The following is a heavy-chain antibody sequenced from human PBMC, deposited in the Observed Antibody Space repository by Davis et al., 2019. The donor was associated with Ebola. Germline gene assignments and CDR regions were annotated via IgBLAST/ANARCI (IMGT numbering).Heavy chain of an antibody. CDR3: ASDSSGWYYFDY. V-gene: IGHV1-18*01. Sequence: ASVKVSCKASGYTFTSYGISWVRQAPGQGLEWMGWISAYNGNTKYSQKFQGRVTITRDTSASTAYMELSSLRSEDTAVYYCASDSSGWYYFDYWGQGTLVTVSS. D-gene: IGHD6-19*01. J-gene: IGHJ4*02. CDR1: GYTFTSYG. CDR2: ISAYNGNT.